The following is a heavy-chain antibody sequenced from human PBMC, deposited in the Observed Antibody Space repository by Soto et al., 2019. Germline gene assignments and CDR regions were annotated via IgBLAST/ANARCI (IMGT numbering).Heavy chain of an antibody. V-gene: IGHV4-30-2*01. J-gene: IGHJ4*02. CDR1: GGSISSGDYY. Sequence: PSETLSLTCTVSGGSISSGDYYWSWIRQPPGKGLEWIGYIYHSGSTYYNPSLKSRVTISVDRSKNQFSLKLSSVTAADTAVYYCARVPYSSSWYYFDYWGQGTLVTVSS. CDR2: IYHSGST. CDR3: ARVPYSSSWYYFDY. D-gene: IGHD6-13*01.